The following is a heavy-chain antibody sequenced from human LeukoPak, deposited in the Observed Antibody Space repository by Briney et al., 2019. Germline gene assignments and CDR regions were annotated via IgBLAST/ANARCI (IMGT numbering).Heavy chain of an antibody. Sequence: PGGSLRLSCAASGFTFSNYGMHWVRQAPGKGLEWVAAISYDGSNEYYTDSVKGRFTISRDNAKNSLYLQMNSLRAEDTAVYYCARVIRNSYYDSSGYLDYWGQGTLVTVSS. CDR1: GFTFSNYG. V-gene: IGHV3-30*03. CDR2: ISYDGSNE. CDR3: ARVIRNSYYDSSGYLDY. D-gene: IGHD3-22*01. J-gene: IGHJ4*02.